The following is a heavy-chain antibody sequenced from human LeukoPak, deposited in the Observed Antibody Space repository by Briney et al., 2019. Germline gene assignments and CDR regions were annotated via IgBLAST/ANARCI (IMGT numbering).Heavy chain of an antibody. CDR2: IIPIFGTA. CDR3: VRATLGSGSYQPLGTRFDY. D-gene: IGHD3-10*01. Sequence: SVKVSCKASGGTFSSYAISWVRQAPGQGLEWMGGIIPIFGTANYAQKFQGRVTITADESTSTAYMELSSLRSEDTAVYYCVRATLGSGSYQPLGTRFDYWGQGTLVTVSS. CDR1: GGTFSSYA. V-gene: IGHV1-69*01. J-gene: IGHJ4*02.